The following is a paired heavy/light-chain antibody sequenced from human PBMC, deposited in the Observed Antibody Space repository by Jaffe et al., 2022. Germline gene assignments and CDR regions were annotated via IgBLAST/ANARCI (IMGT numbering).Heavy chain of an antibody. J-gene: IGHJ5*02. CDR3: ARDRATYDFWSGYYGGRVWFDP. D-gene: IGHD3-3*01. CDR1: GFTFSSYW. CDR2: IKQDGSEK. Sequence: EVQLVESGGGLVQPGGSLRLSCAASGFTFSSYWMSWVRQAPGKGLEWVANIKQDGSEKYYVDSVKGRFTISRDNAKNSLYLQMNSLRAEDTAVYYCARDRATYDFWSGYYGGRVWFDPWGQGTLVTVSS. V-gene: IGHV3-7*01.
Light chain of an antibody. V-gene: IGLV6-57*01. CDR2: EDN. CDR1: SGSIASNY. CDR3: QSYDSSNRYVV. Sequence: NFMLTQPHSVSESPGKTVTISCTRSSGSIASNYVQWYQQRPGSSPTTVIYEDNQRPSGVPDRFSGSIDSSSNSASLTISGLKTEDEADYYCQSYDSSNRYVVFGGGTKLTVL. J-gene: IGLJ2*01.